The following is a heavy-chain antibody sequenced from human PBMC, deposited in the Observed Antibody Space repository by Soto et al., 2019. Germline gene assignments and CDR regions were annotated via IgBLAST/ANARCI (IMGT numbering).Heavy chain of an antibody. CDR3: AIRYCILTTCYVY. Sequence: SETLSLTCAVSGGSISSANWWTWVRQPPGEGLEWIGEIHPNGRTNYKPSLKSRITISVDKSENQFSLWLTSVTAADTALYYCAIRYCILTTCYVYWGQRPLVPVSP. CDR2: IHPNGRT. V-gene: IGHV4-4*02. J-gene: IGHJ4*02. CDR1: GGSISSANW. D-gene: IGHD2-2*01.